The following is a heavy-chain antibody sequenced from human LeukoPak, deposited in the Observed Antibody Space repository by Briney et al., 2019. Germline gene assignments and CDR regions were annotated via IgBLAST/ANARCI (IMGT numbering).Heavy chain of an antibody. J-gene: IGHJ6*02. Sequence: GESLKISCKGSGYSLTSYWIGWVRQMPGKGLEWMGIIYPGDSDTKYSPSFQGQVTISTDKSISTAYLQWSSLKASDTAMYYCAKRGGTGAPFYGMDVWGQGTTVTVSS. D-gene: IGHD1-1*01. CDR3: AKRGGTGAPFYGMDV. CDR1: GYSLTSYW. CDR2: IYPGDSDT. V-gene: IGHV5-51*01.